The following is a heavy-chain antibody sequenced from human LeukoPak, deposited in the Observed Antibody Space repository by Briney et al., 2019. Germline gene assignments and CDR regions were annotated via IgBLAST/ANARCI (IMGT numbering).Heavy chain of an antibody. V-gene: IGHV4-59*01. J-gene: IGHJ6*03. CDR3: ARVSGCSGGSCYSPSYYYYYYMDV. CDR2: IYYSGST. D-gene: IGHD2-15*01. CDR1: GGSISSYY. Sequence: KPSETLSLTCTVSGGSISSYYWSWLRQPPGKGLEWIGYIYYSGSTHYNPSLKSRVTISVDTSKKQFSLKLSSVTAADTAVYYCARVSGCSGGSCYSPSYYYYYYMDVWGKGTTVTVSS.